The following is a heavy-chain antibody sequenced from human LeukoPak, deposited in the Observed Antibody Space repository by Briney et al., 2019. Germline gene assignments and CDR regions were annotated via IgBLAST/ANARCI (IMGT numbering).Heavy chain of an antibody. CDR1: GFTYDDFT. Sequence: GGSLRHSFVATGFTYDDFTVDRIPQAPGQGLEWVSLISWDGSSTDYTDSVKGRFTISRDNSKNSLYLQMNSLRTEDTALYYCAQLSGPSSFDYWGQGTLVTVSS. CDR3: AQLSGPSSFDY. V-gene: IGHV3-43*01. CDR2: ISWDGSST. J-gene: IGHJ4*02.